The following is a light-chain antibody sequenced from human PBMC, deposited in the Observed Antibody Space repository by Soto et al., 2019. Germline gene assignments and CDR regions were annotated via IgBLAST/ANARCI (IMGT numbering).Light chain of an antibody. CDR1: QSVSRIN. CDR2: GAS. J-gene: IGKJ3*01. CDR3: QQYNSWPFT. V-gene: IGKV3-15*01. Sequence: IVMTQSAATLSVSPGERATLSCRASQSVSRINVAWYQQKPGQPPRLLIYGASTRATGIPGRFSGSGSGTEFTLTISSLQSEDFAVYYCQQYNSWPFTFGPGTKVDNK.